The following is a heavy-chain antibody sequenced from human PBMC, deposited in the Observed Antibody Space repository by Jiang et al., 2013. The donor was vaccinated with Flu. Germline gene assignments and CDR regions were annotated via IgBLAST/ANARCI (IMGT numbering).Heavy chain of an antibody. CDR1: GFTFSSYS. CDR2: SSSSTI. D-gene: IGHD1-1*01. J-gene: IGHJ4*02. CDR3: ARDWKGIPSG. Sequence: VQLLESGGGVVQPGRSLRLSCAASGFTFSSYSMNWVRQAPGKGLEWVSYSSSSTIYYADSVKGRFTISRDNAKNSLYLQMNSLRDEDTAVYYCARDWKGIPSGWGQGTLVTVSS. V-gene: IGHV3-48*02.